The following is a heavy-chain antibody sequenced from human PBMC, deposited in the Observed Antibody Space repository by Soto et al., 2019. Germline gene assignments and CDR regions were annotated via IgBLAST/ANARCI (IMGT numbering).Heavy chain of an antibody. V-gene: IGHV5-51*01. CDR2: IYPGDSDT. Sequence: ASLKISCKRSRYSFTTYWLGRVRHMPGKGLEWMGIIYPGDSDTRYSPSFQGQVTISADKSISTAYLQWSSLKASDTAMYYCARQPDLGYFSGVSCSLGYILLWCQGTLVSGS. J-gene: IGHJ1*01. CDR3: ARQPDLGYFSGVSCSLGYILL. D-gene: IGHD2-15*01. CDR1: RYSFTTYW.